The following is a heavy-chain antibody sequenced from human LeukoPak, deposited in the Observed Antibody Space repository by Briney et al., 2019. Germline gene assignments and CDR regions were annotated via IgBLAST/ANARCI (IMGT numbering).Heavy chain of an antibody. CDR2: IYYSGST. J-gene: IGHJ6*03. CDR1: GGSISRYY. V-gene: IGHV4-59*01. D-gene: IGHD2-2*01. Sequence: PSETLSLTCTVSGGSISRYYWTWIRQPPGKGLEWIGYIYYSGSTNYNPSLTSRVTISLDTSRNQFSLRLSSVTAADTAVYYCAREDIVVVPAAQNYYYYYYMDVWGKGTTVTVSS. CDR3: AREDIVVVPAAQNYYYYYYMDV.